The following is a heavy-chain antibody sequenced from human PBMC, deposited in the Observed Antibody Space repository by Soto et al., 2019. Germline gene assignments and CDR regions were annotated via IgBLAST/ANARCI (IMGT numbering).Heavy chain of an antibody. CDR1: GFSFSTYS. D-gene: IGHD1-1*01. J-gene: IGHJ4*02. V-gene: IGHV3-23*01. CDR3: AKSWGDRWNTYYFQS. CDR2: ISGTGESK. Sequence: EMQLLESGGGLVQPGGSLILSCAASGFSFSTYSLSWVRQSPGKGLEWVSGISGTGESKHYADSARGRFAISRDNSRNTLYLQMSSLRAEDTAVYYCAKSWGDRWNTYYFQSWGQGTLVTVSS.